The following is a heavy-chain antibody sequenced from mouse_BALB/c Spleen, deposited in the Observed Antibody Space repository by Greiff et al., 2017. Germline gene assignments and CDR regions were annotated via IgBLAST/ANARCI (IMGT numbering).Heavy chain of an antibody. V-gene: IGHV14-3*02. CDR1: GFNIKDYY. CDR3: AFDGTGDYAMDY. J-gene: IGHJ4*01. D-gene: IGHD2-3*01. CDR2: IDPANGNT. Sequence: VQLQQSGAELVRSGASVKLSCTASGFNIKDYYMHWVKQRPEQGLEWIGRIDPANGNTKYDPKFQGKATITADTSSNTAYLQLSSLTSEDTAVYYCAFDGTGDYAMDYWGQGTSVTVSS.